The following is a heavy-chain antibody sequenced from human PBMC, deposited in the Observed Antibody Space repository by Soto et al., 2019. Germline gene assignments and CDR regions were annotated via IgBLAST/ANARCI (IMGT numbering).Heavy chain of an antibody. CDR2: IYYDGNT. V-gene: IGHV4-39*01. Sequence: PSETLSLTCTVSGDSITSSSHYWGWIRQPPGKGLECIANIYYDGNTYYNPSLKSRVAISLDTSKNQFSLRLNSVTAADTAVYYCARVLRSGTDLYYYYGMDVWGQGTTVT. CDR3: ARVLRSGTDLYYYYGMDV. D-gene: IGHD3-16*02. CDR1: GDSITSSSHY. J-gene: IGHJ6*02.